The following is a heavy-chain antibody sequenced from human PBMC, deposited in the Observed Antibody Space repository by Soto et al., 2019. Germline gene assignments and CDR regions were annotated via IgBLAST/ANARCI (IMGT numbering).Heavy chain of an antibody. D-gene: IGHD4-17*01. Sequence: QLLESGGGLVQPGGSLRLSCAASGFTFSDYAMTWVRQAPGKGLEWVSGIIASGTYSKYADSVNGRFTISRDNAQNTLYLQMNGLRVEDTAVYFCAKDPNGDYIGAFDFWGQGTMVIVSS. J-gene: IGHJ3*01. V-gene: IGHV3-23*01. CDR1: GFTFSDYA. CDR2: IIASGTYS. CDR3: AKDPNGDYIGAFDF.